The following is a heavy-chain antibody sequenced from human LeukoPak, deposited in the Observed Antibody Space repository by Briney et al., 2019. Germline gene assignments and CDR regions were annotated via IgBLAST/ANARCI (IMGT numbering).Heavy chain of an antibody. D-gene: IGHD2-15*01. CDR2: IIGSGGST. Sequence: PGGSLRLSCAASGFTFSSYAMSWVRQAPGKGLEWVSAIIGSGGSTYYADSVKGRFTISRDNSKNTLYLQMNSLRAEDTAVYYCAKELSLRYCSGGSCYRAPDYWGQGTLVTVSS. V-gene: IGHV3-23*01. CDR1: GFTFSSYA. CDR3: AKELSLRYCSGGSCYRAPDY. J-gene: IGHJ4*02.